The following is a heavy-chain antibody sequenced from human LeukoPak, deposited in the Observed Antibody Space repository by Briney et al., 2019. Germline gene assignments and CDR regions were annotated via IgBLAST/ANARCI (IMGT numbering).Heavy chain of an antibody. CDR2: ISSSSSSYI. CDR3: ARDAVYSSSSEGDY. D-gene: IGHD6-6*01. J-gene: IGHJ4*02. Sequence: PGGSLRLSCAASGFTFSSYSMNWVRQAPGKGLEWVSSISSSSSSYIYYADSVKGRFTISRDNAKNSLYLQMNSLRAEDTAVYYCARDAVYSSSSEGDYWGQGTLVTVSS. V-gene: IGHV3-21*01. CDR1: GFTFSSYS.